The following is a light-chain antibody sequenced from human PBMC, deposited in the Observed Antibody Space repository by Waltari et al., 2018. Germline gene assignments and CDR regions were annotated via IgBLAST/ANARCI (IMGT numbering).Light chain of an antibody. CDR3: QQYDISPLT. CDR2: GAS. Sequence: DIVLTQSPGTLSLSPGYSATLPRRASQTVRTTYLAWSPHTAGQAPPLLIYGASSRATGIPARFSGSVSGTDFSLTISSLEPEDFAVYYCQQYDISPLTFGGGTKVEIK. CDR1: QTVRTTY. V-gene: IGKV3-20*01. J-gene: IGKJ4*01.